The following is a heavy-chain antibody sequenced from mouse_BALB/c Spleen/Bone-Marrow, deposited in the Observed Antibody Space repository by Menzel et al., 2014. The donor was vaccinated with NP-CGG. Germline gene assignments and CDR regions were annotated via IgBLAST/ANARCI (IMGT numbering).Heavy chain of an antibody. CDR1: GYTFTSYY. CDR3: TRYGYDPLYAMDY. D-gene: IGHD2-3*01. V-gene: IGHV1S81*02. Sequence: QVQLKQSGAELVKPGASVKLSCKASGYTFTSYYMYWVKQRPGQGLEWIGGINPSNGGTNSNEKFKSKATLTVDKSSSTAYMQLSSLTSEDSAVYYCTRYGYDPLYAMDYWGQGTSVTVSS. CDR2: INPSNGGT. J-gene: IGHJ4*01.